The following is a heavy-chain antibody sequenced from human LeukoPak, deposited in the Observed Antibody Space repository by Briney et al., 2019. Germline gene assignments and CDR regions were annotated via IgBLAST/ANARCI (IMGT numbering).Heavy chain of an antibody. CDR2: LSWNSGSI. V-gene: IGHV3-9*01. Sequence: PGGSLRLSCAASGFTFDDYAMHWVRQAPEKGLEWVSGLSWNSGSIGYADSVKGRFTISRDNAKNSLYLQMNSLRAEDTALYYCAKDRSSSWYGVFDYWGQGTLVTVSS. D-gene: IGHD6-13*01. CDR1: GFTFDDYA. J-gene: IGHJ4*02. CDR3: AKDRSSSWYGVFDY.